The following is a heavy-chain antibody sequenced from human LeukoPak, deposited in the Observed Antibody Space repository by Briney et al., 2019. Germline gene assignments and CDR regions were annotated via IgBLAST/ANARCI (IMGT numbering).Heavy chain of an antibody. V-gene: IGHV3-23*01. J-gene: IGHJ4*02. CDR3: AKDQEYCSSTSCYGGDYFDY. CDR1: GFTVSSNY. D-gene: IGHD2-2*01. CDR2: ISGSGGNT. Sequence: GGSLRLSCAASGFTVSSNYMSWVRQAPGKGLEWVSAISGSGGNTYYADSVKGRFTISRDTSKNTLYLQMNSLRAEDTAVYYCAKDQEYCSSTSCYGGDYFDYWGQGTLVTVSS.